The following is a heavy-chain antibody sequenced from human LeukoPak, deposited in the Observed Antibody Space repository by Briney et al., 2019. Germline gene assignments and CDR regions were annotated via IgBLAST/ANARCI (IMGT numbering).Heavy chain of an antibody. D-gene: IGHD5-24*01. V-gene: IGHV3-7*03. CDR2: IKKDGSEK. J-gene: IGHJ4*02. CDR1: GFTFSSYW. CDR3: AKPEMATILLDY. Sequence: PGGSLRLSCAASGFTFSSYWMSWVRQAPGKGLEWVANIKKDGSEKYYVDSVKGRFTISRDNSKNTLYLQMNSLRAEDTAVYYCAKPEMATILLDYWGQGTLVTVSS.